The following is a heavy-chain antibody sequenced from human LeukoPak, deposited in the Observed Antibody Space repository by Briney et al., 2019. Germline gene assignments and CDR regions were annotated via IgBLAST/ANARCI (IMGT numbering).Heavy chain of an antibody. J-gene: IGHJ4*02. D-gene: IGHD1-1*01. V-gene: IGHV1-2*02. Sequence: ASVKVSCKASGYTFTGYYMHWVRQASGQGLEWMGWINPKNGDTNYARKFQGRVTMTRDTSISTAYMDLSGLRYDDTAVYYCARGSWNDEFYFDYWGQGTLVTVSS. CDR2: INPKNGDT. CDR1: GYTFTGYY. CDR3: ARGSWNDEFYFDY.